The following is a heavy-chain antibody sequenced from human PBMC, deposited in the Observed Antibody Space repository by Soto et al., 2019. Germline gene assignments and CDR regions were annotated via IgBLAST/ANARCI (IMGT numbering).Heavy chain of an antibody. D-gene: IGHD2-2*01. CDR2: ISGSGGST. V-gene: IGHV3-23*01. J-gene: IGHJ4*02. CDR1: GFTFSSYA. Sequence: GSLRLSCAASGFTFSSYAMSWVRQAPGKGLEWVSAISGSGGSTYYADSVKGRSTISRDNSKNTLYLQMNSLRAEDTAVYYCAKGVGYCSSTSCSPFDYWGQGTLVTVSS. CDR3: AKGVGYCSSTSCSPFDY.